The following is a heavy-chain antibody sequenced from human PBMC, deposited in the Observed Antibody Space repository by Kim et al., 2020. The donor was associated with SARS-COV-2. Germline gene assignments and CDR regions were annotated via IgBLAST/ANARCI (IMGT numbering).Heavy chain of an antibody. V-gene: IGHV1-69*13. CDR2: IIPIFGTA. CDR1: GGTFSSYA. D-gene: IGHD2-2*01. Sequence: SVKVSCKASGGTFSSYAISWVRQAPGQGLEWMGGIIPIFGTANYAQKFQGRVTITADESTSTAYMELSSLRSEDTAVYYCARDPTYCSSTSCYWFRRRGSPNWFDPWGQGTLVTVSS. J-gene: IGHJ5*02. CDR3: ARDPTYCSSTSCYWFRRRGSPNWFDP.